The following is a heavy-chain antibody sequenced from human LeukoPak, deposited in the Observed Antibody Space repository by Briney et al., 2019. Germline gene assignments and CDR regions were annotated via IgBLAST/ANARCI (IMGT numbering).Heavy chain of an antibody. Sequence: PGGSLRLSCAVPGFTFSNYWMSWVRQAPGKGLAWVANIKQDGSEKYYVDSVTGRFTISRDNAKNSLFLQMNSLRAENTAVYYCARWATSFDLWGQGTLVTVSS. CDR3: ARWATSFDL. CDR2: IKQDGSEK. D-gene: IGHD3-3*01. CDR1: GFTFSNYW. J-gene: IGHJ4*02. V-gene: IGHV3-7*01.